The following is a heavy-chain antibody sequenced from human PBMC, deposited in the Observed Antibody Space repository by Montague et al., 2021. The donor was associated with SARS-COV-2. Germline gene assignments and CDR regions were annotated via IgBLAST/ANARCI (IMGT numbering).Heavy chain of an antibody. Sequence: SETLSLTCTVSGGSISSSNYYWGWIRQPPGKGLEWIGNMYYSGSTYYNPSLKSRVTLSIDTSKNQFPLKLSSVTAADTAVYYCARDDIVLQGVTKGMDVWGQGTTVTVSS. CDR1: GGSISSSNYY. J-gene: IGHJ6*02. V-gene: IGHV4-39*06. D-gene: IGHD3-10*01. CDR3: ARDDIVLQGVTKGMDV. CDR2: MYYSGST.